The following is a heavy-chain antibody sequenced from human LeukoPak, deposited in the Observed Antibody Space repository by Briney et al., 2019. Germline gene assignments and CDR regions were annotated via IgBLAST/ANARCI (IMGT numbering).Heavy chain of an antibody. CDR3: VKDMSKYFDWAPYYFDS. J-gene: IGHJ4*02. Sequence: GGSLRLSCSVSQFTFNAHALHWVRQAPGRGLEHLSAITSSGVETYYADSVKGRFTISRDNSKDTLYLQMSSLGPEDTATYYCVKDMSKYFDWAPYYFDSWGQGTLVTVSS. D-gene: IGHD3-9*01. CDR1: QFTFNAHA. V-gene: IGHV3-64D*06. CDR2: ITSSGVET.